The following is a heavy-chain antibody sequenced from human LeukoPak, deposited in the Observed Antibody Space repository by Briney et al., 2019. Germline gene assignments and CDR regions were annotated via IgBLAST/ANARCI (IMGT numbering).Heavy chain of an antibody. J-gene: IGHJ4*02. V-gene: IGHV1-69*02. CDR3: ERAGVAAAGYDY. D-gene: IGHD6-13*01. CDR1: GGTFSSYT. CDR2: IIPILGIA. Sequence: SVKVSCKASGGTFSSYTISWVRQAPGQGLEWMGRIIPILGIANYAQKFQGRVTITADKSTSTAYMELSSLRSEDTAVYYCERAGVAAAGYDYWGQGTLVTVSS.